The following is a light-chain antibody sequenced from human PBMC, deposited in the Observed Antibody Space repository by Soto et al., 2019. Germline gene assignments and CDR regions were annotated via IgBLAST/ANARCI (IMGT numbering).Light chain of an antibody. CDR2: DVS. CDR3: SLYTSSSTWV. CDR1: SSDVGGYNY. V-gene: IGLV2-14*01. J-gene: IGLJ3*02. Sequence: QSALTQPASVSGSPGQSITISCTGTSSDVGGYNYVSWYQQHPGKAPKLMIYDVSNRPSGVSNRFSGSKSGNTASLTISGLQAEDEADYYCSLYTSSSTWVFGGGTKLTVL.